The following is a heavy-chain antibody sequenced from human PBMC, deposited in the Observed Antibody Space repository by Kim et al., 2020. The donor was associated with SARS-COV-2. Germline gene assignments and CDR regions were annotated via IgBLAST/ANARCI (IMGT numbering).Heavy chain of an antibody. CDR3: ARSGPRYCSGGSCYRTDY. J-gene: IGHJ4*02. D-gene: IGHD2-15*01. Sequence: KSRVTISVDTSKNQFSLKLSSVTAADTAVYYCARSGPRYCSGGSCYRTDYWGQGTLVTVSS. V-gene: IGHV4-34*01.